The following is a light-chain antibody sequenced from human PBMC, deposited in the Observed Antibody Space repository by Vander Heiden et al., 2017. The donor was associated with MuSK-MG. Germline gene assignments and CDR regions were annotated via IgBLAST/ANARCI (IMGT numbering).Light chain of an antibody. CDR3: QQSDSTPGT. CDR2: AAS. V-gene: IGKV1-39*01. J-gene: IGKJ1*01. CDR1: QSISSY. Sequence: DIQMTQSPSSLSASVGDRVTITYRASQSISSYLNWYQQKPGKAPKLLIYAASSLQSGVPSRFSGSGSGTDFTLTISRLQPEDFSTYYCQQSDSTPGTFGQGTKVEIK.